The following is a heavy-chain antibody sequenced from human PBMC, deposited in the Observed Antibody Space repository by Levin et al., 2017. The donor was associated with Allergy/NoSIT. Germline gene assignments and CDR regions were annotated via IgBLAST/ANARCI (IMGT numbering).Heavy chain of an antibody. CDR3: AKDPVRGVTVPYY. D-gene: IGHD3-10*01. J-gene: IGHJ4*02. V-gene: IGHV3-23*01. Sequence: SCAASGFTFSSYAMSWVRQAPGKGLEWVSAFSGSGGSTYYADSVKGRFTISRDNSKNTLYLQMNSLRAEDTAVYYCAKDPVRGVTVPYYWGQGTLVTVSS. CDR2: FSGSGGST. CDR1: GFTFSSYA.